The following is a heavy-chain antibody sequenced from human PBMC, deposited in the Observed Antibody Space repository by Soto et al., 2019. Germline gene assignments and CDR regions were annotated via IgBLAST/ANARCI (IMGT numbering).Heavy chain of an antibody. D-gene: IGHD2-15*01. J-gene: IGHJ6*02. CDR2: ISSSGYI. Sequence: PXGFLALSFAASGFNFNSYAINWVRQAPGKRLEWLSSISSSGYIFSTDSVRGRFTISRDNAKNSVYLQINSLRAEDTAVYFCARDCSGGSCYPGMDVWGQGTTVTVSS. V-gene: IGHV3-21*01. CDR3: ARDCSGGSCYPGMDV. CDR1: GFNFNSYA.